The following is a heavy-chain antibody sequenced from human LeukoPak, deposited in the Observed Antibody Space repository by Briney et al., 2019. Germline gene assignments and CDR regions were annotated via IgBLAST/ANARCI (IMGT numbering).Heavy chain of an antibody. J-gene: IGHJ4*02. CDR1: GFTFSSYG. CDR3: ARDALGYSSGWSEYYFDY. Sequence: PGGSLRLSCAASGFTFSSYGMHWVRQAPGKGLEWVAVISYDGSNKYYVDSVKGRFTISRDNSKNTLYLQMNSLRAEDTAVYYCARDALGYSSGWSEYYFDYWGQGTLVTVSS. V-gene: IGHV3-30*03. D-gene: IGHD6-19*01. CDR2: ISYDGSNK.